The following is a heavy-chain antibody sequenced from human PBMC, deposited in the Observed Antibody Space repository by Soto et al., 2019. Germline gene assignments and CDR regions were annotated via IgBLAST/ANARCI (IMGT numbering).Heavy chain of an antibody. CDR2: IYPHDSDT. D-gene: IGHD1-20*01. V-gene: IGHV5-51*01. CDR1: CYNFATYW. J-gene: IGHJ4*02. CDR3: ARRLDNTLDF. Sequence: RGESLKISCKGSCYNFATYWIGWVRQMPGKGLEWMGIIYPHDSDTRYSPSFQGQVTISADKSISTAYLQWSSLKASDTAIYYCARRLDNTLDFWGQGTLVTVSS.